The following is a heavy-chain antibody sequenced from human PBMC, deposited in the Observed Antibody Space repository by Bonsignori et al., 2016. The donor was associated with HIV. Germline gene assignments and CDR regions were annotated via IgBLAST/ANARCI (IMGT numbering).Heavy chain of an antibody. J-gene: IGHJ4*02. CDR2: IYYSGST. Sequence: WIRQPPGKGLEWIGYIYYSGSTNYNPSLKSRVTISVDTSKNQFSLKLSSVTAADTAVYYCARYRLAGPFDYWGQGTLVTVSS. V-gene: IGHV4-59*01. D-gene: IGHD6-13*01. CDR3: ARYRLAGPFDY.